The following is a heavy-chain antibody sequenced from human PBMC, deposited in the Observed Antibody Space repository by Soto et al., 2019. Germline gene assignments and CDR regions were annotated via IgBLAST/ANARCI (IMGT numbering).Heavy chain of an antibody. D-gene: IGHD2-2*01. J-gene: IGHJ6*02. CDR2: LIPIVGSA. V-gene: IGHV1-69*01. CDR1: GGTFSSYA. Sequence: QVQLVQSGAEVKKPGSSVKVSCKASGGTFSSYAISWVRQAPGQGLEWMGGLIPIVGSANYAQKFQGRVTITADESTSTAYMELSSLRSEDTAVYYCARSQGSSTSLEIYYYYYYGMDGWGPGTTVTVSS. CDR3: ARSQGSSTSLEIYYYYYYGMDG.